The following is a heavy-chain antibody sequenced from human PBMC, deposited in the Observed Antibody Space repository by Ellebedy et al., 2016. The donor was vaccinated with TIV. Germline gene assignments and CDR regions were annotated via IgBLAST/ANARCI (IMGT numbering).Heavy chain of an antibody. CDR2: ITRSGDF. Sequence: GESLKISXAASGFIFSNYIIHWVRQAPGKGLQWVSSITRSGDFLYEDSVKGRFTISRDNAKNSLYLQMNSLTDEDTAVYYCARFGIGWGRGSGVVAADYWGQGALVTVSS. D-gene: IGHD2-15*01. CDR3: ARFGIGWGRGSGVVAADY. V-gene: IGHV3-69-1*01. CDR1: GFIFSNYI. J-gene: IGHJ4*02.